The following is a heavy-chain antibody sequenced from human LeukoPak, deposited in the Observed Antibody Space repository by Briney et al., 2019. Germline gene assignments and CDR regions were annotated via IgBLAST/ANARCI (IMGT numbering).Heavy chain of an antibody. V-gene: IGHV1-46*01. J-gene: IGHJ6*02. CDR3: ARETTKAGGHPHYYYYGMDV. Sequence: ASVKVSLKASGYTFTGYYMHWVRPAPGQGLEWMGWINPNSGGSTSYAQKFQGRVAMTRDTSTSTVYMELSSLRSEDTAVYYCARETTKAGGHPHYYYYGMDVWGQGTTVTVSS. CDR2: INPNSGGST. CDR1: GYTFTGYY. D-gene: IGHD2-8*02.